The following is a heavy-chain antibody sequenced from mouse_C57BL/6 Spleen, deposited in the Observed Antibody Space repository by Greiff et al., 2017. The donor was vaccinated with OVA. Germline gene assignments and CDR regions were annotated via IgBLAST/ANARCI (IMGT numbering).Heavy chain of an antibody. V-gene: IGHV14-1*01. D-gene: IGHD3-2*02. J-gene: IGHJ3*01. CDR3: TTSGTPFKTAQAPFAY. CDR1: GFNIKDYY. CDR2: IDPEDGDT. Sequence: EVQLQQSGAELVRPGASVKLSCTASGFNIKDYYMHWVKQRPEQGLEWIGRIDPEDGDTEYAPKFPGKATMTADTSSNTAYLQLSSLTSEDTAVYYCTTSGTPFKTAQAPFAYWGQGTLVTVSA.